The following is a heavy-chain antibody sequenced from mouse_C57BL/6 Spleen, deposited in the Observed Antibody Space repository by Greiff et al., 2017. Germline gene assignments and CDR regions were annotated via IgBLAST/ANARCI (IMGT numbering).Heavy chain of an antibody. V-gene: IGHV1-59*01. CDR1: GYTFTSYW. D-gene: IGHD2-5*01. CDR3: ARSGHSNSFAY. Sequence: VQLQQPGAELVRPGTSVKLSCKASGYTFTSYWMHWVKQRPGQGLEWIGVIDPSDSYTKYNQKFKGKATLTVDTSSSTAYMQLSSLTSEDSAVYYCARSGHSNSFAYWGQGTLVTVSA. J-gene: IGHJ3*01. CDR2: IDPSDSYT.